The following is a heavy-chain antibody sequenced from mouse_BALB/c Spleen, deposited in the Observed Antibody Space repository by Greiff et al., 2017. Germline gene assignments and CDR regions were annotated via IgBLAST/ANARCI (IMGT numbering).Heavy chain of an antibody. Sequence: EVQLVESGGGLVKPGGSLKLSCAASGFTFSSYTMSWVRQTPEKRLEWVATISSGGSYTYYPDSVKGRFTISRDNAKNTLYLQMSSLKSEDTAMYYCTRDEKGPWFAYWGQGTLVTVSA. CDR2: ISSGGSYT. CDR1: GFTFSSYT. V-gene: IGHV5-6-4*01. CDR3: TRDEKGPWFAY. J-gene: IGHJ3*01.